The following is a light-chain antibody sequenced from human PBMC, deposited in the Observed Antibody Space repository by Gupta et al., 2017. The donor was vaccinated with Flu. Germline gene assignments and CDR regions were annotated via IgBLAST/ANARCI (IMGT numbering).Light chain of an antibody. CDR3: QSYDNTLDSLV. V-gene: IGLV1-40*01. Sequence: QSALTQPPSVSGAPGQRITIPCTGSSSNIGAGHNVHWYQHRPGAAPKLLIYANNNRPSGVPDRFSGSKSATSASLAISGLQAEDEADYYCQSYDNTLDSLVFGGGTKLTVL. CDR1: SSNIGAGHN. CDR2: ANN. J-gene: IGLJ3*02.